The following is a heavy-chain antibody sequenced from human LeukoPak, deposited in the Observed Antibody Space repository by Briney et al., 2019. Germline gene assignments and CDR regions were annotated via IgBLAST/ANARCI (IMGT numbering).Heavy chain of an antibody. V-gene: IGHV3-21*01. CDR1: GFTFSSYN. CDR2: ISTTSSYI. Sequence: GGSLRLSCAASGFTFSSYNMNWVRQAPGKGLDWVSSISTTSSYISYTDSVKGRFTISTDNAKNSRYLQMNSLRVEDTAVYYCARDLSGIAGYTYGRGIDYWGQGTLVTVSS. J-gene: IGHJ4*02. D-gene: IGHD5-18*01. CDR3: ARDLSGIAGYTYGRGIDY.